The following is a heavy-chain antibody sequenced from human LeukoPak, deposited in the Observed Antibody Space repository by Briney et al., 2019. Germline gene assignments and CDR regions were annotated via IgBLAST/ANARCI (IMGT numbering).Heavy chain of an antibody. CDR1: GFTFSSYG. CDR3: AKDGYCSSTSCLDY. D-gene: IGHD2-2*03. V-gene: IGHV3-30*18. Sequence: PGGSLRLSCAASGFTFSSYGMHWVCQAPGKGLEWVAVISYDGSNKYYADSVKGRFTISRDNSKNTLYLQMNSLRAEDTAVYYCAKDGYCSSTSCLDYWGQGTLVTVSS. CDR2: ISYDGSNK. J-gene: IGHJ4*02.